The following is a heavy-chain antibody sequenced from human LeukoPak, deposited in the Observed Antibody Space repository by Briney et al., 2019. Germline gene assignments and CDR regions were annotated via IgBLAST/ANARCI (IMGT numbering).Heavy chain of an antibody. D-gene: IGHD3-16*02. Sequence: SQTLSLTCAISGDIVSSNSAAWNWIRQSPSRGLEWLGRTYYRAKLYNDYAVSVKSRITINPDTSKNQFSLQLNSVTPEDTAVYYCARDEWYYDYVWGSYRFSYFDYWGQGTLFTVSS. CDR1: GDIVSSNSAA. V-gene: IGHV6-1*01. CDR3: ARDEWYYDYVWGSYRFSYFDY. CDR2: TYYRAKLYN. J-gene: IGHJ4*02.